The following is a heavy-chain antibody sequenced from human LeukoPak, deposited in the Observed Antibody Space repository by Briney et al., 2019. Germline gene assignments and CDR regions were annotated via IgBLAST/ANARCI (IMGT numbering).Heavy chain of an antibody. Sequence: SETLSLTCAVYGGSFSGYYWSWIRQPPGKGLEWIGEINHSGSTNYNPSLKSRVTISVDTSKNQFSLKLSSVTAADTAVYYCARSCSGGSCYGTWGQGTLVTVSS. CDR3: ARSCSGGSCYGT. CDR1: GGSFSGYY. J-gene: IGHJ5*02. V-gene: IGHV4-34*01. D-gene: IGHD2-15*01. CDR2: INHSGST.